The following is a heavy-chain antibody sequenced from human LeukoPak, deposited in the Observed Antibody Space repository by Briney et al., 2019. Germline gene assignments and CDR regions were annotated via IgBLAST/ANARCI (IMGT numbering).Heavy chain of an antibody. CDR2: ISGSDAGT. D-gene: IGHD2-2*01. CDR3: ARDRRPGQPHGYYFDY. Sequence: GGSLRLSCAASGFTFSSYAMSWVRQIPGKGLEWVSAISGSDAGTYYADSVKGRFTISRDNSKNTLYLQMNSLRAEDTAVYYCARDRRPGQPHGYYFDYWGQGTLVTVSS. V-gene: IGHV3-23*01. J-gene: IGHJ4*02. CDR1: GFTFSSYA.